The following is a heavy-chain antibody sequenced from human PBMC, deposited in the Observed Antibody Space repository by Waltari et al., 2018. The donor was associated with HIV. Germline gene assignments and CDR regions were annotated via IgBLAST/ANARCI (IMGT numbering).Heavy chain of an antibody. CDR3: AARTVTIPYDAFDI. J-gene: IGHJ3*02. Sequence: EVQLVQSGAEVKKPGASLKISCKASGYGFTDYWIGWVRPRPGKGLEWRVVIYPCDSYTRYSQSFQGQVTIAVDKAINTAYLQWNSLKASDTAMYYCAARTVTIPYDAFDIWGQGTLVTVS. V-gene: IGHV5-51*03. CDR1: GYGFTDYW. CDR2: IYPCDSYT. D-gene: IGHD4-17*01.